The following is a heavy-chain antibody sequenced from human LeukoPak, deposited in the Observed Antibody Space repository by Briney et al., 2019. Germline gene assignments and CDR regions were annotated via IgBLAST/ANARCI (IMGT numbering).Heavy chain of an antibody. J-gene: IGHJ4*02. Sequence: GGSLRLSCAASGFTFSSYAMSWVRQAPGXXXEWVSAISGSGGSTYYADSVKGRFTISRDNSKNTLYLQMNGLRAEDTAVYYCARVMYSGNYYFGYWGQGTLVTVSS. V-gene: IGHV3-23*01. CDR1: GFTFSSYA. CDR3: ARVMYSGNYYFGY. CDR2: ISGSGGST. D-gene: IGHD3-10*01.